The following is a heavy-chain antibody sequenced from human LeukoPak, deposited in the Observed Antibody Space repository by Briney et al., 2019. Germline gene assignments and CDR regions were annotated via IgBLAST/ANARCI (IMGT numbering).Heavy chain of an antibody. J-gene: IGHJ4*02. CDR3: ASRAERSITGTMFDY. D-gene: IGHD1-7*01. CDR2: IIPIFGTA. CDR1: GYTFTGYY. V-gene: IGHV1-69*13. Sequence: SVKVSCKASGYTFTGYYMHWVRQAPGQGLEWMGGIIPIFGTANYAQKFQGRVMITADESTSTAYMELSSLRSEDTAVYYCASRAERSITGTMFDYWGQGTLVTVSS.